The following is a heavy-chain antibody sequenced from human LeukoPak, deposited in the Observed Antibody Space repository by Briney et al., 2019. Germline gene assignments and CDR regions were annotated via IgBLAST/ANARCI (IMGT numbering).Heavy chain of an antibody. Sequence: GGSLRLTCVASDFTFSGYALGWVRQAPGKGLEWVSTVSASGDGTYYADSVKGRFTISRDNSKNTSYLQMNSLRAEDTGIYSCAKEGPGGGGYFDYWAQGTLVTVSS. CDR2: VSASGDGT. J-gene: IGHJ4*02. V-gene: IGHV3-23*01. CDR3: AKEGPGGGGYFDY. CDR1: DFTFSGYA. D-gene: IGHD3-16*01.